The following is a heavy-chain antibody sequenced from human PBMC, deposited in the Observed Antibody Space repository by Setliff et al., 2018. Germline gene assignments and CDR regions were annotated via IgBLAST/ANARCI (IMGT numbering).Heavy chain of an antibody. CDR3: ATSGFCSAGSCYSFDD. Sequence: TLSLPCGVSGGGGSFSAYYWSWIRQPPGKGLEWIGEISPGGSTIYNPSLRSRVTMSVDTAKNRFSLNLTSVTAADTAVYYCATSGFCSAGSCYSFDDWGQGALVTVSS. D-gene: IGHD6-19*01. CDR2: ISPGGST. CDR1: GGGGSFSAYY. J-gene: IGHJ4*02. V-gene: IGHV4-34*01.